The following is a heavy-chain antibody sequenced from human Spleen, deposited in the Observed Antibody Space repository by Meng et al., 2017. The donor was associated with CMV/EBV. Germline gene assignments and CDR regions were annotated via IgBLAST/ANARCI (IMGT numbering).Heavy chain of an antibody. V-gene: IGHV3-23*01. J-gene: IGHJ4*02. CDR1: GFTFSSYS. CDR3: VNIVVVPAAYTGGDY. D-gene: IGHD2-2*01. Sequence: GESLKISCAASGFTFSSYSMNWVRQAPGKGLEWVSAISGSGGSTYYADSVKGRFTISRDNSKNTLYLQMNSLRAEDTAVYYCVNIVVVPAAYTGGDYWGQGTLVTVSS. CDR2: ISGSGGST.